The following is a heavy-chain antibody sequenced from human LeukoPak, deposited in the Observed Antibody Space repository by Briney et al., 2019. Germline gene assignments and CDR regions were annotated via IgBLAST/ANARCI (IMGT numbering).Heavy chain of an antibody. Sequence: PGGSLRLSCAASGFTFSRYWMSWVRQAPGKGLEWVANIKQDGSQKSYVDSVKGRFTISRDNANNLLYLQMNSLRAEDTAVYYCARGLGAAAGTRGYYYYYYMDVWGKGTTVTVSS. J-gene: IGHJ6*03. CDR2: IKQDGSQK. CDR1: GFTFSRYW. CDR3: ARGLGAAAGTRGYYYYYYMDV. D-gene: IGHD6-13*01. V-gene: IGHV3-7*01.